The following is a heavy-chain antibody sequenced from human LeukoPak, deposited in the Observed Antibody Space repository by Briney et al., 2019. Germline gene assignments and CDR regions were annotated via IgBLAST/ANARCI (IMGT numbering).Heavy chain of an antibody. V-gene: IGHV4-39*01. J-gene: IGHJ4*02. D-gene: IGHD3-22*01. CDR3: ARHPPYDSSGYYRDY. CDR2: IYYSGST. CDR1: GGSISSSSYY. Sequence: SETLSLTCTVFGGSISSSSYYWGWIRQPPGKGLEWIGSIYYSGSTYYNPSLKSRVTISVDTSKNQFSLKLSSVTAADTAVYYCARHPPYDSSGYYRDYWGQGTLVTVSS.